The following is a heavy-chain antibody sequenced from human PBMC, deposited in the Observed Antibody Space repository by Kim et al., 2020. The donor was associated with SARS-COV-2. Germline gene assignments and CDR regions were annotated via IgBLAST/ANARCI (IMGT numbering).Heavy chain of an antibody. D-gene: IGHD3-10*01. CDR1: GGSISSSSYY. CDR3: ARALRDYGSGIDY. V-gene: IGHV4-39*07. J-gene: IGHJ4*02. CDR2: IYYSGST. Sequence: SETLSLTCTVSGGSISSSSYYWAWIRQPPGKGLEWIGSIYYSGSTYYNPSLKSRVTVSVDTSRNQFSLKLTSVTAADTAVYYCARALRDYGSGIDYWGQGTLITVSS.